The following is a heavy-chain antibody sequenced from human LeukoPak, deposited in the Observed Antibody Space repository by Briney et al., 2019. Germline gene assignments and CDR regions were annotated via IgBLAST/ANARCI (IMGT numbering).Heavy chain of an antibody. CDR2: ISSSSSYT. Sequence: GGSLRLSCAASGFTLSDYYMSWIRQAPGKGLEWVSYISSSSSYTDYADSVKGRFTISRDNAKNSLNLQMNSLRVGDTAVYYCARSVRGWYYLGMDVWGQGTTVTVPS. D-gene: IGHD3-10*02. CDR1: GFTLSDYY. CDR3: ARSVRGWYYLGMDV. J-gene: IGHJ6*02. V-gene: IGHV3-11*06.